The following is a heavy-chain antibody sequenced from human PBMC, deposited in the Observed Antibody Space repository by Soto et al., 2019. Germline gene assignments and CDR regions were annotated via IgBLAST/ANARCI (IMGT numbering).Heavy chain of an antibody. CDR1: GGSISSYY. V-gene: IGHV4-59*01. D-gene: IGHD4-4*01. CDR3: AREIVTTSWFDP. Sequence: SETLSLTCTVSGGSISSYYWSWIRQPPGKGLEWIGYIYYSGSTHSNPSLKSRVTISVDTSKNQFSLKLSSVTAADTAVYYCAREIVTTSWFDPWGQGTLVTVSS. J-gene: IGHJ5*02. CDR2: IYYSGST.